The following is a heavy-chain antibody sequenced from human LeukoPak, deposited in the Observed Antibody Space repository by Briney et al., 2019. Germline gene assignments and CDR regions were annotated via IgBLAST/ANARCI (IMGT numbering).Heavy chain of an antibody. Sequence: ASVKVSCKASGYTFTGYYMHWVRQAPGQGLEWMGWINPNSGGTNYAQKFQGRVTMTRDTSISTAYMELSRLRSDDTAVYYCARDPQNYYDSSGYYFLGYWGQGTLVTVSS. J-gene: IGHJ4*02. CDR2: INPNSGGT. D-gene: IGHD3-22*01. CDR3: ARDPQNYYDSSGYYFLGY. CDR1: GYTFTGYY. V-gene: IGHV1-2*02.